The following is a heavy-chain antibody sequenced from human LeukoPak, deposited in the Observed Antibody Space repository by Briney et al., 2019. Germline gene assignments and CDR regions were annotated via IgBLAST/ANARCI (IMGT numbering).Heavy chain of an antibody. D-gene: IGHD6-13*01. CDR3: AKAMAGYSKNNWFDP. Sequence: GGSLRLSCAASGFNFSTFGMSWVRQAPGKGLEWVSISSARVNRTYYTDSVKGRCTISRDSSKNTLYLQMNSLRAEDTAVYYCAKAMAGYSKNNWFDPWGQGTLVTVSS. V-gene: IGHV3-23*01. J-gene: IGHJ5*02. CDR2: SSARVNRT. CDR1: GFNFSTFG.